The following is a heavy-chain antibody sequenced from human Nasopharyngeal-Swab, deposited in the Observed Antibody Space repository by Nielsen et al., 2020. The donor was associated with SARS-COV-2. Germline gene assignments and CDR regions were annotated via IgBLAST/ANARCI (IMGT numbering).Heavy chain of an antibody. D-gene: IGHD5-18*01. CDR1: GGSISSSSYY. J-gene: IGHJ5*02. CDR3: ARSNSYGYMTWFDP. CDR2: IFHGGTT. Sequence: SETLSLTCTVSGGSISSSSYYWGWIREPPGKGLEWIGSIFHGGTTYYNPSLKSRVVMSADTSKNHFSLRMSFMTAADTAVYYCARSNSYGYMTWFDPWGQGTLVTVSS. V-gene: IGHV4-39*07.